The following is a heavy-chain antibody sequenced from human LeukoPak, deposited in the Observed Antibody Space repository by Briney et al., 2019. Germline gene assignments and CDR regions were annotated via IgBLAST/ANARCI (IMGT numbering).Heavy chain of an antibody. CDR3: ARGHGAFFAARRFDY. CDR2: ISSSSSYI. J-gene: IGHJ4*02. V-gene: IGHV3-21*01. Sequence: GGSLRLSCAAPGFTFSSYSMNWVRQAPGKGLEWVSSISSSSSYIYYADSVKGRFTISRDNAKNSLYLQMNSLRAEDTAVYYCARGHGAFFAARRFDYWGQGTLVTVSS. CDR1: GFTFSSYS. D-gene: IGHD6-6*01.